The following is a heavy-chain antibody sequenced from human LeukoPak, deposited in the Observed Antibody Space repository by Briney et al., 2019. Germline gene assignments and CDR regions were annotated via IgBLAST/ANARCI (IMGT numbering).Heavy chain of an antibody. CDR3: AKDRVLRYFDWLFDLDY. D-gene: IGHD3-9*01. Sequence: PGGSLRLSCAASGFTFSDYYMNWIRQAPGKGLEWVSYISSSGSTISYADSVKGRFTISRDNFKNTLYLQMNSLRAEDTAVYYCAKDRVLRYFDWLFDLDYWGQGTLVTVSS. J-gene: IGHJ4*02. CDR2: ISSSGSTI. CDR1: GFTFSDYY. V-gene: IGHV3-11*04.